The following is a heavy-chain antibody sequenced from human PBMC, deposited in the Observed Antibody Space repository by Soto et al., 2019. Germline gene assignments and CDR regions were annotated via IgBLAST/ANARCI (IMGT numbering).Heavy chain of an antibody. CDR2: IYYSGST. D-gene: IGHD3-22*01. CDR1: GGSISSYY. CDR3: SRAWFDSRGYYSDAFDI. Sequence: SETLSLTCTVSGGSISSYYWSWIRQPPGKGLEWIGYIYYSGSTNYKPSLKSRVTISVDTSKNQFSLKLSSVTAADTAVYYCSRAWFDSRGYYSDAFDIWGQGTMVTVS. V-gene: IGHV4-59*01. J-gene: IGHJ3*02.